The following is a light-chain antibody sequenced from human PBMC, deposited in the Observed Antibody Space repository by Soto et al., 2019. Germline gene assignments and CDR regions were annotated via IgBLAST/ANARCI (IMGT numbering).Light chain of an antibody. Sequence: QSALTQPPSVSGSPGQSVAISCTGTSSDVGSYNRVSWYQQPPGAAPKLMIYEVSNRPSGVPDRFSGSKSGNTASLTISGLQAEDEADYSCTSYTGSSTYVFGPGTKVTVL. CDR1: SSDVGSYNR. J-gene: IGLJ1*01. CDR3: TSYTGSSTYV. CDR2: EVS. V-gene: IGLV2-18*02.